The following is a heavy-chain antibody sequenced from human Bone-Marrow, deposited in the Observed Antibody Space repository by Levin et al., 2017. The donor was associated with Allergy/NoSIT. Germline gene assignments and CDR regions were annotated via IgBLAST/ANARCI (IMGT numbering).Heavy chain of an antibody. D-gene: IGHD1/OR15-1a*01. V-gene: IGHV3-21*01. CDR1: GFTFSTYS. J-gene: IGHJ6*02. CDR2: ISSDSSYK. Sequence: LSLTCAASGFTFSTYSINWVRLVPGKGLEWVSYISSDSSYKKYADSLKGRVTISRDNARNSLFLQMHSLRVEDTAVYYCARDLLPENWNNHYYGMDVWGQGTTVTVSS. CDR3: ARDLLPENWNNHYYGMDV.